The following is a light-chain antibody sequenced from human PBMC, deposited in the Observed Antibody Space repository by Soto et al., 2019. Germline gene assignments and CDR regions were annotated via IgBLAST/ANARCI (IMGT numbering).Light chain of an antibody. CDR2: WAS. CDR1: QSVLISSSHKNY. Sequence: DIVMTQSPDSLAVSLGERATINCKSSQSVLISSSHKNYLGWYQQKPGQPPKLLISWASTRESGVPDRFSGSGYGTDFTLTSSSLQAEDVAVYYCQHRGTFGQGTKLEIK. CDR3: QHRGT. J-gene: IGKJ2*01. V-gene: IGKV4-1*01.